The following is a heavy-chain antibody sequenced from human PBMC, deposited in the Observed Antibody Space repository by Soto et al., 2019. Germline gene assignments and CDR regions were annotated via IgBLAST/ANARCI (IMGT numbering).Heavy chain of an antibody. CDR3: ATLLRYFDWLLDDY. D-gene: IGHD3-9*01. Sequence: GLSLRLSCAASGFTFSNHCMHWVRQTQGKGLVWVSRINSDGSSTSYADSVKGRFTISRDNAKNTLYLQMNSLRAEDTAVYYCATLLRYFDWLLDDYWGQGTLVTVSS. CDR1: GFTFSNHC. CDR2: INSDGSST. J-gene: IGHJ4*02. V-gene: IGHV3-74*01.